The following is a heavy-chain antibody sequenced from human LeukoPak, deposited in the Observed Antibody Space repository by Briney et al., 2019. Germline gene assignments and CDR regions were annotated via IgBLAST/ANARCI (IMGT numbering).Heavy chain of an antibody. J-gene: IGHJ4*02. D-gene: IGHD1-26*01. CDR1: GGSISSGSYY. V-gene: IGHV4-61*02. CDR2: IYTGGST. CDR3: AREPTGWEDEYYFDY. Sequence: SETLSLTCTVSGGSISSGSYYWSWIRQPAGKGLEWIGRIYTGGSTNYNPSLKSRVTISVDTSKNQFSLKLSSVTAADTAVYYCAREPTGWEDEYYFDYWGQGTLVTVSS.